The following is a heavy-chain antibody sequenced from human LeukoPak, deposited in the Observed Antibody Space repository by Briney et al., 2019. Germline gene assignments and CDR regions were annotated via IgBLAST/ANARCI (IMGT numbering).Heavy chain of an antibody. J-gene: IGHJ6*02. D-gene: IGHD5-12*01. CDR2: ISSSGSTI. CDR1: GFTFSDYY. CDR3: AGGVATTNYYYYGMDV. Sequence: GGSLRLSCAASGFTFSDYYMSWIRQAPGKGLEWVSYISSSGSTIYYADSVKGRFTISRDNAKNSLYLQMNGLRAEDTAVYYCAGGVATTNYYYYGMDVWGQGTTVTVSS. V-gene: IGHV3-11*01.